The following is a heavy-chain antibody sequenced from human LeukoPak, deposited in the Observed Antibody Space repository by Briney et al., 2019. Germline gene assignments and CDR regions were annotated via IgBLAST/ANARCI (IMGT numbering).Heavy chain of an antibody. J-gene: IGHJ6*02. Sequence: SVKVSCKASGGTFSSYAISWERQAPGQGLEWMGGIIPIFGTANYAQKFQGRVTITADESTSTAYMELSSLRSEDTAVYYCARDPNKAVADLHGMDVWGQGTTVTVSS. V-gene: IGHV1-69*13. D-gene: IGHD6-19*01. CDR2: IIPIFGTA. CDR3: ARDPNKAVADLHGMDV. CDR1: GGTFSSYA.